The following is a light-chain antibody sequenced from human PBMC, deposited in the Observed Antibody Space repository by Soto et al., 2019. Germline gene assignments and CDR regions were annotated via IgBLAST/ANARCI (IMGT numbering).Light chain of an antibody. CDR3: QQSYNTVWT. Sequence: DIQMTQSPSTLSVSVGDRVTITCRASQSISFWLAWYQQKPGKAPRLLIYKASSLQSGVPSRFSGSGSGTDFTLTISSLQPEDFATYYCQQSYNTVWTFGQGTKVDIK. CDR1: QSISFW. CDR2: KAS. V-gene: IGKV1-5*03. J-gene: IGKJ1*01.